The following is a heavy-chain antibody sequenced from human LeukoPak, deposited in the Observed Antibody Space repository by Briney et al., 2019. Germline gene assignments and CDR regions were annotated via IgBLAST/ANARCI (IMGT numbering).Heavy chain of an antibody. V-gene: IGHV1-69*04. Sequence: GASVKVSCKASGGTFSSYAISWVRQAPGQGLEWMGRIIPILGIANYAQKFQGRVTITADKSTSTAYMELSSLRSEDTAVYYCARSDFWSGYWLGETDYWGQGTLVTVSS. CDR2: IIPILGIA. CDR3: ARSDFWSGYWLGETDY. D-gene: IGHD3-3*01. J-gene: IGHJ4*02. CDR1: GGTFSSYA.